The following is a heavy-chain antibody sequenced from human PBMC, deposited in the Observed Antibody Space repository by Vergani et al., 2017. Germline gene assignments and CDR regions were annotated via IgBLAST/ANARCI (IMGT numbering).Heavy chain of an antibody. Sequence: EVQLVESGGGLIQPGGSLRLSCAASGFTVSSNYMSWVRQAPGKGLEWVSVIYSGGSTYYADSVKGRFTISRDNSKNTLYLQMNSLRAEDTAVYYCARAGIYRYDILTGYYRPYYFDYWGQGTLVTVSS. J-gene: IGHJ4*02. V-gene: IGHV3-53*01. CDR3: ARAGIYRYDILTGYYRPYYFDY. CDR2: IYSGGST. CDR1: GFTVSSNY. D-gene: IGHD3-9*01.